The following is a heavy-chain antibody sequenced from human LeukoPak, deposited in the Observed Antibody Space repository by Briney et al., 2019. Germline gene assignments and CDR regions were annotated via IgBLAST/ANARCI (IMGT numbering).Heavy chain of an antibody. CDR3: ARDRIAVASTDYYYYRDV. V-gene: IGHV4-59*01. Sequence: SQSLSLTCTVSGRSISSYYWGWVRQPPRKGLGWVGYILYSGSTNSHTSPKGRSTISVDTCKSQFSLKLSPVTAADAAVYYCARDRIAVASTDYYYYRDVWGKGTTVTVSS. D-gene: IGHD6-19*01. CDR2: ILYSGST. CDR1: GRSISSYY. J-gene: IGHJ6*03.